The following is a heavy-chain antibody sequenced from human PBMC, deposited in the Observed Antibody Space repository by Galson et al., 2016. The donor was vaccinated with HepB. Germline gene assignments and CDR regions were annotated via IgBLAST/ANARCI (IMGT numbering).Heavy chain of an antibody. CDR1: GFAISNNR. D-gene: IGHD6-13*01. J-gene: IGHJ4*02. CDR3: AAAAAANDIDY. V-gene: IGHV3-53*01. Sequence: SLRLSCAASGFAISNNRMSWVRQAPGKGLDWVSIIYFDGRTFHADSVKGRFTISRDISKNTVYFQMSSLIAEDTAVYYCAAAAAANDIDYCGQGTQVTVSS. CDR2: IYFDGRT.